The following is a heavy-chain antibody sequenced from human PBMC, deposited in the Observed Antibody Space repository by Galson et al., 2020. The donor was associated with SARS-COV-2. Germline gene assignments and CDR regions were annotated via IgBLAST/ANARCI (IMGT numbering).Heavy chain of an antibody. CDR2: IYSGSS. J-gene: IGHJ4*02. CDR1: GGSISRYY. CDR3: ARSYGSIGSGYYFDY. V-gene: IGHV4-59*01. D-gene: IGHD3-22*01. Sequence: TLSLTCTVSGGSISRYYWSWIRQPPGKGLEWIGYIYSGSSNYNPSLKSRVTMSLDTSKSQFSLKLSSVTAADTAVYYCARSYGSIGSGYYFDYWGQGTLVTVSS.